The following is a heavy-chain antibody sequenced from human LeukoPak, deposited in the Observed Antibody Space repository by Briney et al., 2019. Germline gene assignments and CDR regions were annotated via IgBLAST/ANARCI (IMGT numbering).Heavy chain of an antibody. J-gene: IGHJ4*02. D-gene: IGHD4-17*01. CDR1: GFTFSSYG. V-gene: IGHV3-48*03. CDR3: ARVGVGTVTTWDY. Sequence: GSLRLSCAASGFTFSSYGMNWVRQAPGKGPEWISYISRSGATIYYADSVKGRFTISRDNAKNSLYLQMNSLRAEDTAVYYCARVGVGTVTTWDYWGQGTLVTVSS. CDR2: ISRSGATI.